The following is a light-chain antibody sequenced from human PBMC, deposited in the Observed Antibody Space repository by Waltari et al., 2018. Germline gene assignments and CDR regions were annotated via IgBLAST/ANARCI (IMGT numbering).Light chain of an antibody. CDR2: WAS. V-gene: IGKV4-1*01. CDR3: QQYYSTPRT. Sequence: EIVMTQSPDSLAVSLGERATINCRSSQSVLYGPTNKHYLAWSQQKPGQPPKLLIYWASTRGSGVPDRCSGSGSGTDFTLTISSLQAEDVAVYYCQQYYSTPRTFGQGTKVEIK. J-gene: IGKJ1*01. CDR1: QSVLYGPTNKHY.